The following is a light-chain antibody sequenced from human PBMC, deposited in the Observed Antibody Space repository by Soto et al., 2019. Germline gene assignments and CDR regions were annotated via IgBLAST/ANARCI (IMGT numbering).Light chain of an antibody. CDR1: QAINNN. CDR2: GAS. V-gene: IGKV3-15*01. CDR3: QQYKNWPQT. Sequence: VLTQAPDTLSVSPGESAALSCRASQAINNNVAWYQLKDGQVPRLLIDGASTRAADVPARFSGGGSGTECTLTISSLKSEDFAEYHCQQYKNWPQTVGQGTKVEIK. J-gene: IGKJ1*01.